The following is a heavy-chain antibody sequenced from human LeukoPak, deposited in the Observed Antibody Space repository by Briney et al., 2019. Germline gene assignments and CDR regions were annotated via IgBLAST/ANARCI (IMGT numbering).Heavy chain of an antibody. CDR3: ARDSGGAFDI. Sequence: SGGSLRLSCAASGFTFSNYAMSWVRQAPGKGLEWVSVIYSGGSTYYADSVKGRFTISRDNSKNTLYLQMNSLRAEDTAVYYCARDSGGAFDIWGQGTMVTASS. CDR1: GFTFSNYA. D-gene: IGHD1-26*01. J-gene: IGHJ3*02. CDR2: IYSGGST. V-gene: IGHV3-53*01.